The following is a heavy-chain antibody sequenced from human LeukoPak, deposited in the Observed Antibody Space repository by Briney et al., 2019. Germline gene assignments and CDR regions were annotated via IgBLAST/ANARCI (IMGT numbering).Heavy chain of an antibody. CDR1: GYTFTGYY. J-gene: IGHJ4*02. Sequence: ASVKVSCKASGYTFTGYYMHWVRQAPGQGLKWMGWFNPNSGGTNYAQKFQGRVTMTRDTSISTACMELSRLRSDDTAVYYCARDVSIAAKLGVDYWGQGTLVTVSS. V-gene: IGHV1-2*02. CDR3: ARDVSIAAKLGVDY. CDR2: FNPNSGGT. D-gene: IGHD6-6*01.